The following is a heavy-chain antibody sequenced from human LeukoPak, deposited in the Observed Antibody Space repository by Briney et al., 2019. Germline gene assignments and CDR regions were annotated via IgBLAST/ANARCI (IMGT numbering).Heavy chain of an antibody. Sequence: ASVKVSCKASGGTFSSYAISWVRQAPGQGLEWMGGIIPIFGTANYAQKFQGRVTITADESTSTAYMELSSLRSEDTAVYYCARDGSYYGGNPRGRYLDLWGRGTLVTVSS. D-gene: IGHD4-23*01. J-gene: IGHJ2*01. CDR2: IIPIFGTA. CDR3: ARDGSYYGGNPRGRYLDL. CDR1: GGTFSSYA. V-gene: IGHV1-69*13.